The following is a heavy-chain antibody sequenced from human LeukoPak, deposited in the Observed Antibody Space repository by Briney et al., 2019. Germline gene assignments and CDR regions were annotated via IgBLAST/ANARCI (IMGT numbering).Heavy chain of an antibody. CDR2: ITGSGYVT. CDR1: GFTFSSYT. Sequence: PGGSLRLSCAASGFTFSSYTLSWVRQAPGEGLEWVCGITGSGYVTYYADSVKGRFTVSRDNSKNTLYLQMNSLRAEDTGIYYCAKDKNSGWYSPFDYWGQGALVTVSS. CDR3: AKDKNSGWYSPFDY. J-gene: IGHJ4*02. V-gene: IGHV3-23*01. D-gene: IGHD6-19*01.